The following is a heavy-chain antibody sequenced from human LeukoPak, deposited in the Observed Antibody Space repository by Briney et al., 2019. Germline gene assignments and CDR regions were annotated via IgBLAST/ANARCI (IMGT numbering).Heavy chain of an antibody. D-gene: IGHD2-15*01. Sequence: ASVKVSCKASGYTFTGYYTHWVRQAPGQGLEWMGRINPNSGGTNYAQKFQGRVTMTRDTSISTAYMELSRLRSDDTAVYYCARDTETLGYCSGGSCYSYYYYYMDVWGKGTTVTVSS. J-gene: IGHJ6*03. CDR1: GYTFTGYY. CDR2: INPNSGGT. V-gene: IGHV1-2*06. CDR3: ARDTETLGYCSGGSCYSYYYYYMDV.